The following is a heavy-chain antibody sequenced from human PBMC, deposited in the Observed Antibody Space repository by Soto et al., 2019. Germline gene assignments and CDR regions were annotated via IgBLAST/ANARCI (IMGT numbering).Heavy chain of an antibody. CDR2: ISDSGGST. V-gene: IGHV3-23*01. CDR3: AKGFDYYGSGSYYFDY. J-gene: IGHJ4*02. CDR1: GFTFSSYA. Sequence: GSLRLSCAASGFTFSSYAMSWVRQAPGKGLEWVSAISDSGGSTYYADSVKGRFTISRDNSKNTLYLQMNSLRAEDTAVYYCAKGFDYYGSGSYYFDYWGQGTLVTVSS. D-gene: IGHD3-10*01.